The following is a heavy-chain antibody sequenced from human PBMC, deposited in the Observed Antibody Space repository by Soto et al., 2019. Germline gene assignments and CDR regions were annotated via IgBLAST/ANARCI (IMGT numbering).Heavy chain of an antibody. V-gene: IGHV3-73*01. Sequence: SCAASGFTFSGSALHWVRQASGKGLEWLGRIRSKPNNYATTYAASVKGRFTISRDDSKKTTYLQMNRLKTEDTAVYYCTAIEYWGQGTLVTVSS. CDR3: TAIEY. CDR1: GFTFSGSA. J-gene: IGHJ4*02. CDR2: IRSKPNNYAT.